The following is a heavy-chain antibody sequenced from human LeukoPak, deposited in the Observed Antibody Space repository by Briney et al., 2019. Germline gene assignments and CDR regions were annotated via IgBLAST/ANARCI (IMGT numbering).Heavy chain of an antibody. CDR3: SNDLTSGTGGPIDF. D-gene: IGHD3-3*01. Sequence: PGGSLRLSCAASGFTFDDYAMHWVRQAPGKGLEWIALISGDGGSTYYADSVKGRFTISRDNSKNSLYLQMNSLRTEDTAFYYCSNDLTSGTGGPIDFWGQETLVTVSS. V-gene: IGHV3-43*02. J-gene: IGHJ4*02. CDR2: ISGDGGST. CDR1: GFTFDDYA.